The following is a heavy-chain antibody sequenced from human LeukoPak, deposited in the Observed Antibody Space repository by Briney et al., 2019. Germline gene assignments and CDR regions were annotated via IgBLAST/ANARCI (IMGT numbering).Heavy chain of an antibody. V-gene: IGHV3-20*04. CDR3: ARSKGTVLRFLEWLKGEGKDYYYYMDV. D-gene: IGHD3-3*01. Sequence: GGSLRLSCAASGFTFDDYGMSWVRQAPGKGLEWVSGINWNGGSTGYADSVKGRFTISRDNAKNSLYLQMNSLRAEDTALYYCARSKGTVLRFLEWLKGEGKDYYYYMDVWGKGTTVTVSS. CDR2: INWNGGST. J-gene: IGHJ6*03. CDR1: GFTFDDYG.